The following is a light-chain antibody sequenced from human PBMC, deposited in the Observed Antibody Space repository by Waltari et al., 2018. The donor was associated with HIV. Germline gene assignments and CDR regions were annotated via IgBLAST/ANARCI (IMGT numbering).Light chain of an antibody. V-gene: IGLV1-51*01. CDR3: GTWDSSLSVLF. CDR1: SSNIGSNY. J-gene: IGLJ2*01. CDR2: DND. Sequence: QSVLTQPPSVSAAPGQMVTISCSGRSSNIGSNYVSWYQQLPGTAPKLLIYDNDKRPSGIPDRFSGSKSGTSATLGITGLQTGDEADYYCGTWDSSLSVLFFGGGTKLTVL.